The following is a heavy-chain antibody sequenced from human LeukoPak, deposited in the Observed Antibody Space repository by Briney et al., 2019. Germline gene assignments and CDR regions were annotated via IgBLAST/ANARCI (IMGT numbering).Heavy chain of an antibody. CDR2: IWYDGSNK. CDR1: GFTFSSYG. V-gene: IGHV3-33*06. Sequence: PGGSLRLSXAASGFTFSSYGMHWVCQAPGKGLEWVAVIWYDGSNKYYADSVKGRFTISRDNSKNTLYLQMNSLRAEDTAVYYCAKDNSATGTLDYWGQGTLVTVSS. D-gene: IGHD2/OR15-2a*01. CDR3: AKDNSATGTLDY. J-gene: IGHJ4*02.